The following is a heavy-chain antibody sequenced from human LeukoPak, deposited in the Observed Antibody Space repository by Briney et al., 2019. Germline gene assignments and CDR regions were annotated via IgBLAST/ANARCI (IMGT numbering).Heavy chain of an antibody. D-gene: IGHD4-17*01. Sequence: QTGGSLRLSCAASGFTFSSYWMHWVRQAPGKGLVWVSVISSSGGSTYNADSVKGRFTISRDNSKHTLYLQMNSLRAEDTAVYYCAKSVESAVTTNPYFDYWGQGTLVTVSS. V-gene: IGHV3-23*01. CDR2: ISSSGGST. J-gene: IGHJ4*02. CDR1: GFTFSSYW. CDR3: AKSVESAVTTNPYFDY.